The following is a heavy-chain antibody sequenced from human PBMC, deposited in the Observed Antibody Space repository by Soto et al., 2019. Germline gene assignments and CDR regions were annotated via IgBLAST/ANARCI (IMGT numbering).Heavy chain of an antibody. Sequence: PSETLSLTCAVSGGSISSGGYSWSWIRQPPGKGLEWIGYIYHSGSTYYNPSLKSRVPISVDTSKNQFSLKLSSVTAADTAVYYCARDDGYGDYGGNNWFDPWGQGTLVTVSS. J-gene: IGHJ5*02. D-gene: IGHD4-17*01. CDR1: GGSISSGGYS. CDR3: ARDDGYGDYGGNNWFDP. CDR2: IYHSGST. V-gene: IGHV4-30-2*05.